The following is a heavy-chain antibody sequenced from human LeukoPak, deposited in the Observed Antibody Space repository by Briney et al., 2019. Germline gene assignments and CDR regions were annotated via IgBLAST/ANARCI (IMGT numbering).Heavy chain of an antibody. CDR2: ISYDGSNK. J-gene: IGHJ4*02. CDR1: GFTFSSYG. V-gene: IGHV3-30*18. Sequence: GGSLRLSCAASGFTFSSYGMHWVRQAPGKGLEWVAVISYDGSNKYYADSVKGRFTISRDNSKNTLYLQMNSPRAEDTAVYYCAKGSMYSSGWLLDYWGQGTLVTVSS. CDR3: AKGSMYSSGWLLDY. D-gene: IGHD6-19*01.